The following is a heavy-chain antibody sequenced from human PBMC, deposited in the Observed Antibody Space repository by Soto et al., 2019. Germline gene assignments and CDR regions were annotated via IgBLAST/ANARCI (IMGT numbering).Heavy chain of an antibody. CDR2: IIPITAIA. CDR1: GGTFSRYT. Sequence: QVQLVQSGAEVKKPGSSVKVSCKASGGTFSRYTINWVRQAPGQGLEWVGRIIPITAIANYTQKFQGRVTITVEKSSTTAYMELSSLRSDDTAVYYCARGPTIVRGAPRWLDPWGQGTLVTLSS. D-gene: IGHD3-10*01. J-gene: IGHJ5*02. CDR3: ARGPTIVRGAPRWLDP. V-gene: IGHV1-69*02.